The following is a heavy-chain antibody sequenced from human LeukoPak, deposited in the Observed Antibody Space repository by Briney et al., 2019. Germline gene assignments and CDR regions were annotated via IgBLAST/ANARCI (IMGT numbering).Heavy chain of an antibody. J-gene: IGHJ1*01. Sequence: PGGSLRLSCAASGFTVSSNYMSWVRQAPGKGLEWVSFIYSGGTTYYADSVKGRFTISRDDSKNTLYLQMKSLRAEDTAVYYCARTDETAPAEDFQHWGQGTLVTVSS. CDR1: GFTVSSNY. CDR3: ARTDETAPAEDFQH. CDR2: IYSGGTT. D-gene: IGHD2-21*02. V-gene: IGHV3-53*01.